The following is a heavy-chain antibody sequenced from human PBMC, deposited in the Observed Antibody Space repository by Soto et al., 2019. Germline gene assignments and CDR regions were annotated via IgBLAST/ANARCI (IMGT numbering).Heavy chain of an antibody. CDR1: GFTFSSYG. CDR2: ISYDGSNK. J-gene: IGHJ4*02. D-gene: IGHD3-3*01. CDR3: AKISPTYYDFWSGYTYFDY. V-gene: IGHV3-30*18. Sequence: GGSLRLSCAASGFTFSSYGMHWVRQAPGKGLEWVAVISYDGSNKFYTDSVKGRFTISRDNSKNTLYLQMNSLRAEDTAVYYCAKISPTYYDFWSGYTYFDYWGQGTLVTVSS.